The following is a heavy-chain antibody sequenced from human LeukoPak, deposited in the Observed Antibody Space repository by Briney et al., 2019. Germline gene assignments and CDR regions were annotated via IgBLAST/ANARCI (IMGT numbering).Heavy chain of an antibody. J-gene: IGHJ3*02. Sequence: SETLSLTCTVSGGSLSTDYWSWIRQPPGKGLDWIGYVSFGGGTNYNPSLKSRVITSADTSKNQFSLNLTSVTAADTAVYYCVRASVESGGAFDIWGQGTMVTVSS. CDR2: VSFGGGT. D-gene: IGHD2-15*01. CDR3: VRASVESGGAFDI. CDR1: GGSLSTDY. V-gene: IGHV4-59*01.